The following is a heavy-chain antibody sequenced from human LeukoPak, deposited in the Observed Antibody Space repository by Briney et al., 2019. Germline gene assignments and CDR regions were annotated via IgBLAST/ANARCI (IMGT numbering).Heavy chain of an antibody. CDR2: ISSDGGRT. CDR3: VKDPSGNYFYFDY. Sequence: GGSLRLSCSASGFTFSSFAMFWVRQAPGKGLEYVSGISSDGGRTNYADSVKARFTISRDNSKVTLYLQMTSLRPEDTAMYYCVKDPSGNYFYFDYWGQGTLVTVSS. J-gene: IGHJ4*02. CDR1: GFTFSSFA. V-gene: IGHV3-64D*09. D-gene: IGHD1-26*01.